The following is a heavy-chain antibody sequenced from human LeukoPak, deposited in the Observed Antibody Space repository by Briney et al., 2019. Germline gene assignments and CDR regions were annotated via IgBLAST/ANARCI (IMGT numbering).Heavy chain of an antibody. D-gene: IGHD6-19*01. Sequence: PGGPLRLSCAASGFTFSSYAMSWVRQAPGKGLEWVSAISGSGGSTYYADSVEGRFTISRDNSKNTLYLQMNSLRAEDTAVYYCAKPFQWLESFDYWGQGTLVTVSS. J-gene: IGHJ4*02. CDR1: GFTFSSYA. V-gene: IGHV3-23*01. CDR3: AKPFQWLESFDY. CDR2: ISGSGGST.